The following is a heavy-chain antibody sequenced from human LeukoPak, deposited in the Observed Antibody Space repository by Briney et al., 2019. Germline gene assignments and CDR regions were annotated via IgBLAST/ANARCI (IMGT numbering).Heavy chain of an antibody. CDR2: IYPGDSDT. V-gene: IGHV5-51*01. J-gene: IGHJ4*02. D-gene: IGHD5-18*01. CDR3: ARVDTAMVTTLGYFDY. Sequence: GESLKISCKGSGYSFTSYWIGWVRQMPGKGLEWMGIIYPGDSDTRYSPPFQGQVTISADKSISTAYLQWSSLKASDTAMYYCARVDTAMVTTLGYFDYWGQGTLVTVSS. CDR1: GYSFTSYW.